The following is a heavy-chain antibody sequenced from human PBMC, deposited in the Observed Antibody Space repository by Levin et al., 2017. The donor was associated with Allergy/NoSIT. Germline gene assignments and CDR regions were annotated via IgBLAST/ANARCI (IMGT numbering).Heavy chain of an antibody. Sequence: NPSETLSLTCAVYGGSFSGYYWSWIRQPPGKGLEWIGEINHSGSTNYNPSLKSRVTISVDTSKNQFSLKLSSVTTADTAVYYCARGSVADGEYYFDYWGQGTLVTVSS. J-gene: IGHJ4*02. CDR1: GGSFSGYY. CDR2: INHSGST. CDR3: ARGSVADGEYYFDY. D-gene: IGHD4-23*01. V-gene: IGHV4-34*01.